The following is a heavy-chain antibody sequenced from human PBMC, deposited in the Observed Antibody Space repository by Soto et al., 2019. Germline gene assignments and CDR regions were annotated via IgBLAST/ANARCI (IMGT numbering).Heavy chain of an antibody. D-gene: IGHD6-6*01. CDR1: GYTFTSDH. Sequence: KAPCKEVGYTFTSDHMVWTRLALGQGLGWMGIINPSGGSTSYAQKFQGRVTMTRDTSTSTVYMELSSLRSEDTAVYYCAREGSWIAARVFDYWGQGTLVTVSS. CDR3: AREGSWIAARVFDY. J-gene: IGHJ4*02. CDR2: INPSGGST. V-gene: IGHV1-46*01.